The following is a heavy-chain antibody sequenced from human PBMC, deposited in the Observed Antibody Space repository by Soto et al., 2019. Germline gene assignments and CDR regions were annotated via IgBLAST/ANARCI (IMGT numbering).Heavy chain of an antibody. CDR3: ARAEAAAVPYGMDV. Sequence: SETLSLTCTVSGGSISSYYWSWIRQHPGKGLEWIGYIYYSGSANYNPSLKSRVTISVDTSKNQFSLKLSSVTAADTAVYYCARAEAAAVPYGMDVWGQGTTVTVSS. J-gene: IGHJ6*02. D-gene: IGHD6-13*01. CDR2: IYYSGSA. V-gene: IGHV4-59*01. CDR1: GGSISSYY.